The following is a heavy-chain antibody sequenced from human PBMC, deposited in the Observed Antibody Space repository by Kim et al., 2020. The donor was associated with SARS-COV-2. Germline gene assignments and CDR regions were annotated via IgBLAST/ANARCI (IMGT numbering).Heavy chain of an antibody. CDR1: GFSISDYY. Sequence: GGSLRLSCAASGFSISDYYMSWIRQAPGKGLEWLSYISNRGSFTNYADSVKGRFTISRDNAKNSLYLQMNSLRAEDTAVYYCARDTTSGRYSYYGMDVWGQGTTVTVSS. CDR2: ISNRGSFT. D-gene: IGHD3-16*02. CDR3: ARDTTSGRYSYYGMDV. J-gene: IGHJ6*02. V-gene: IGHV3-11*05.